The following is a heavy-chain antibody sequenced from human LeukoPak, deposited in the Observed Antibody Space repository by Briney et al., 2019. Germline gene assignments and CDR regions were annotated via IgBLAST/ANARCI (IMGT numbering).Heavy chain of an antibody. J-gene: IGHJ6*03. CDR1: GYTFTDYY. Sequence: ASVKVSCKASGYTFTDYYMHWVRQAPGQGLEWMGWINPHSGGTDHAQKFQGRVTMTRDTSISTAYMELSRLRSDDTAVYYCARDHLLGDYFYYYYYMDVWGKGTTVTVSS. CDR2: INPHSGGT. CDR3: ARDHLLGDYFYYYYYMDV. V-gene: IGHV1-2*02. D-gene: IGHD4-17*01.